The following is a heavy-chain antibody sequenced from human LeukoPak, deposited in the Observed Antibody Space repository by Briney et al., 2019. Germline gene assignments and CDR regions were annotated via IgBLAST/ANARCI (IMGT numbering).Heavy chain of an antibody. V-gene: IGHV3-43*01. D-gene: IGHD6-6*01. Sequence: GGSLRLSCAASGFTFDDYTMHWVRQAPGKGLEWVSLISWDGGTIYYADSVKGRFTISRDNAKNSLYLQMNSLRAEDTAVYYCARVEYDDYWGQGTLVTVSS. CDR2: ISWDGGTI. CDR1: GFTFDDYT. J-gene: IGHJ4*02. CDR3: ARVEYDDY.